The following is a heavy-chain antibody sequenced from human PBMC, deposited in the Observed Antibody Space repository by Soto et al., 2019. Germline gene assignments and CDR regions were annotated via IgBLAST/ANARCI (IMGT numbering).Heavy chain of an antibody. CDR1: GGSISSYY. J-gene: IGHJ3*02. Sequence: TVSGGSISSYYWSWIRQPPGKGLEWIGYIYYSGSTNYNPSLKSRVTISVDTSKNQFSLKLSSVTAADTAVYYCARDLSNYYDSSGYYFLLDIWGQGTMVTVSS. CDR2: IYYSGST. V-gene: IGHV4-59*01. D-gene: IGHD3-22*01. CDR3: ARDLSNYYDSSGYYFLLDI.